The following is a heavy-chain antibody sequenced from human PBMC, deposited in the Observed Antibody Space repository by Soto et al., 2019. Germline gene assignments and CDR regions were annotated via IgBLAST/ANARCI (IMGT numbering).Heavy chain of an antibody. CDR1: GFTFSSYA. CDR3: VKQFSGYDPRYYYGMDV. D-gene: IGHD5-12*01. Sequence: GGSLRLSCSASGFTFSSYAMHWVRQAPGKGLEYVSAISSNGGSTYYADSVKGRFTISRDNSKNTLYLQMSSLRAEDTAVYYCVKQFSGYDPRYYYGMDVWGQGTTVTVSS. CDR2: ISSNGGST. V-gene: IGHV3-64D*08. J-gene: IGHJ6*02.